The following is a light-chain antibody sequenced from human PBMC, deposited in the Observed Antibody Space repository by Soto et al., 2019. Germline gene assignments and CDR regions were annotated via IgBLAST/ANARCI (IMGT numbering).Light chain of an antibody. CDR3: QQFGSSSPHT. CDR1: QVIGSRY. CDR2: GAS. J-gene: IGKJ2*01. Sequence: EIVMTQSPGTLSLSPGERPTISCRASQVIGSRYLAWYHQKSGQAPRLLIYGASSRATGIPDRFSGSGSGTDFTLTISRLEPEDFGVYYCQQFGSSSPHTFGQGTKLEIK. V-gene: IGKV3-20*01.